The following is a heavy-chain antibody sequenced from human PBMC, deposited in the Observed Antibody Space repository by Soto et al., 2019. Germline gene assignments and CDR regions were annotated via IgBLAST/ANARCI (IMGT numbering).Heavy chain of an antibody. D-gene: IGHD2-2*01. Sequence: SETLSLTCAVYGGSFSGYYWTWIRQSPEKGLEWIGEVNHSGTTYYNPSLKTRVTISVHTPKNQFSLKMSSVTAADTAVYYCARGIGYCSSINCYSSRRLRFDSWGQGTLVTV. J-gene: IGHJ4*02. CDR2: VNHSGTT. CDR1: GGSFSGYY. V-gene: IGHV4-34*01. CDR3: ARGIGYCSSINCYSSRRLRFDS.